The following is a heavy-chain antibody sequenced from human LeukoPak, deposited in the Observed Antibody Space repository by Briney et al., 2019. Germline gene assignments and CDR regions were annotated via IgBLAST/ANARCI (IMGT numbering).Heavy chain of an antibody. J-gene: IGHJ4*02. CDR2: IDTSSTTM. V-gene: IGHV3-48*04. Sequence: GGSLRLSCAASGLTFSKYSMTWVRQAPGKGLEWVSFIDTSSTTMYYTDSVKGRFTISRDNAKNSLYLQMNSLRAEDTAVYYCARVWFGELLPADYWGQGTLVTVSS. D-gene: IGHD3-10*01. CDR3: ARVWFGELLPADY. CDR1: GLTFSKYS.